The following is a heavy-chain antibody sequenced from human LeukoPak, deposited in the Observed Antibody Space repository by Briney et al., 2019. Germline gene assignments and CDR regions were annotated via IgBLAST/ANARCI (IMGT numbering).Heavy chain of an antibody. CDR1: GFTFSSYE. CDR3: ARGGRAMVDY. V-gene: IGHV3-48*03. CDR2: ITQTAASI. Sequence: GGSLRLSCVASGFTFSSYEMNWVRQAPGKGLEWVSYITQTAASIYHADSVRGRFTISRDNAKNSLYLQLNSLRDDDTAVYYCARGGRAMVDYWGQGTLVTVSS. J-gene: IGHJ4*02. D-gene: IGHD3-16*01.